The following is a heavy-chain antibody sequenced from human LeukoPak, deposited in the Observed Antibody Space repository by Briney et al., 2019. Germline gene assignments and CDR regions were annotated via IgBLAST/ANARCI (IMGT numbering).Heavy chain of an antibody. CDR1: GFTFSSYS. D-gene: IGHD1-26*01. V-gene: IGHV3-21*01. J-gene: IGHJ4*02. CDR3: ARVKAVGAKGLYYFDY. CDR2: ISSSSSYI. Sequence: PGGSLRLSCAASGFTFSSYSMNWVRQAPGKGLEWVSSISSSSSYIYYADSVKGRFTISRDNAKNSLYLQMNSLRAEDTAVYYCARVKAVGAKGLYYFDYWGQGTLVTVSS.